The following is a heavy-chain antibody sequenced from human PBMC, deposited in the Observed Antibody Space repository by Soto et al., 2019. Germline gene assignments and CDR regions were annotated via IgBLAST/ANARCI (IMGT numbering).Heavy chain of an antibody. J-gene: IGHJ4*02. D-gene: IGHD2-21*02. Sequence: ASVKVSCKASGYTFTSYAMHWVRQAPGQRLEWMGWINAGNGNTKYSQKFQGGVTTTRDTSASTAYMELSSLRSEDTAVYYCARSIVVVTALDYWGQGTLVTVSS. V-gene: IGHV1-3*01. CDR3: ARSIVVVTALDY. CDR2: INAGNGNT. CDR1: GYTFTSYA.